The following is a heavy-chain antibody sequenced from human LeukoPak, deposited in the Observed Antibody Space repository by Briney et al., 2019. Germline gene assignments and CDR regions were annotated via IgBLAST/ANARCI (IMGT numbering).Heavy chain of an antibody. Sequence: GGSLRLSCAASGFTFSSYEMNWVRHAPGKGLGWVSRINNDGSSTSYADSVKGRFTISRDNARNTLYLQMNSLRAEDTAVYYCARAVYSGSYLGYWGQGTLVTVSS. V-gene: IGHV3-74*01. J-gene: IGHJ4*02. CDR1: GFTFSSYE. D-gene: IGHD1-26*01. CDR3: ARAVYSGSYLGY. CDR2: INNDGSST.